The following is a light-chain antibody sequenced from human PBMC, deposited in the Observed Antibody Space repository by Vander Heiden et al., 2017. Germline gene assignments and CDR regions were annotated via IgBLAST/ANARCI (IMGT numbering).Light chain of an antibody. CDR2: RTS. Sequence: QSVLSQPPSASGTPGQRVSIACAGSDSNVGSNSVSCYRQRQGTAPELLIYRTSQRPPGFPDRLSGSRSGTSASLAIGGRQSEDEADYYCATWDDSLNGPVFGGGTKVTVL. J-gene: IGLJ3*02. CDR1: DSNVGSNS. V-gene: IGLV1-44*01. CDR3: ATWDDSLNGPV.